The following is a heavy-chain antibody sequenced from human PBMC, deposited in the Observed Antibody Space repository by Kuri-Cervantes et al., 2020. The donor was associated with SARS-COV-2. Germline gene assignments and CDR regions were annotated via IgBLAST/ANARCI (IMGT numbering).Heavy chain of an antibody. CDR3: AKDIWRDPPYYYGVDV. J-gene: IGHJ6*02. CDR2: ISGSGCST. CDR1: GFTFSSYA. D-gene: IGHD3-16*01. V-gene: IGHV3-23*01. Sequence: LSLTCAASGFTFSSYAMSWVRQAPGKVLEWVSAISGSGCSTYYADSVKGRFTISRDNSQNTLYLQMNSLRAEDTALYYCAKDIWRDPPYYYGVDVWGQGTMVTVSS.